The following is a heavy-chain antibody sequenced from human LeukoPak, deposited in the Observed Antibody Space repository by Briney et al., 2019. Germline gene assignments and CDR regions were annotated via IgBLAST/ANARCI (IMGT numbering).Heavy chain of an antibody. D-gene: IGHD4-17*01. CDR3: ASCRLNDYGDYDAFDY. CDR2: IWYDGSNK. V-gene: IGHV3-33*01. J-gene: IGHJ4*02. CDR1: GFTFSSYG. Sequence: GGSLRLSCAASGFTFSSYGMHWVRQAPGKGLDWGAVIWYDGSNKYYADSVKGRFTISRDNSKNTLYLQMNSLRAEDTAVYYCASCRLNDYGDYDAFDYWGQGTLGTVSS.